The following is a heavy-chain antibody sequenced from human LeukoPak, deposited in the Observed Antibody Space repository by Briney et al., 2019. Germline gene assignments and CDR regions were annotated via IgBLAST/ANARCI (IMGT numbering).Heavy chain of an antibody. J-gene: IGHJ4*02. Sequence: PSQTLSLTCTVSGGSISSGGYYWSWIRQHPGKGLEWIGYIYYSGSTYYNPSLKSRVTISVDTSKNQFSLKLSSVTAADTAVYYCARGDCSSTSCYFCYWGQGTLATVSS. D-gene: IGHD2-2*01. CDR2: IYYSGST. V-gene: IGHV4-31*03. CDR1: GGSISSGGYY. CDR3: ARGDCSSTSCYFCY.